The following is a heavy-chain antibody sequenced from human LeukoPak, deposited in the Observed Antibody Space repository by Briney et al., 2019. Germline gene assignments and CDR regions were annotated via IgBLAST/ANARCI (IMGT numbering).Heavy chain of an antibody. J-gene: IGHJ4*02. Sequence: SETLSLTCAVYGGSFSGYYWSWIRQPPGKGLEWIGEINHSGSTNYNPSLKSRVTISVDASKNQFSLKLSSVTAADTAVYYCARRRAGIAARRLYFDYWGQGTLVTVSS. CDR1: GGSFSGYY. D-gene: IGHD6-6*01. CDR3: ARRRAGIAARRLYFDY. CDR2: INHSGST. V-gene: IGHV4-34*01.